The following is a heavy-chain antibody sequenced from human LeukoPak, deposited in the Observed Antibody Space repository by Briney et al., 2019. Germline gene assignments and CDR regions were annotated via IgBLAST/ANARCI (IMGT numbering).Heavy chain of an antibody. Sequence: PGGSLRLSCAASGFNFESYSMNWVRQAPGKGLEWVSSISFSGAYIYYAASVKGRFTISRDNAKNSLYLQMNSLRAEDTAVYYCARVDSTSRWLIFDYWGQGTLVTVSS. CDR2: ISFSGAYI. CDR1: GFNFESYS. J-gene: IGHJ4*02. CDR3: ARVDSTSRWLIFDY. D-gene: IGHD5-24*01. V-gene: IGHV3-21*01.